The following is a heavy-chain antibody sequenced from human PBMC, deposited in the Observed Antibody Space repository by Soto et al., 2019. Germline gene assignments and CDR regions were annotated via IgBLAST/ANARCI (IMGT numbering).Heavy chain of an antibody. V-gene: IGHV1-69*12. D-gene: IGHD1-7*01. CDR3: ARGRVELRVRQGVWFDP. J-gene: IGHJ5*02. Sequence: QVQLVQSGAEVKKPGSSVKVSCKASGGTFSSYAISWVRQAPGQGLEWMGGIIPIFGTANYAQKFQGRVTITADESPSTAYMELSRLRSEDTAVYYCARGRVELRVRQGVWFDPWGQGTLVTVSS. CDR1: GGTFSSYA. CDR2: IIPIFGTA.